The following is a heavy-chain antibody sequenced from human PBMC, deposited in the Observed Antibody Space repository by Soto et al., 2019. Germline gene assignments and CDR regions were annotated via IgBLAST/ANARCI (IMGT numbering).Heavy chain of an antibody. CDR3: ARRIEPHPNWFDP. J-gene: IGHJ5*02. Sequence: SETLSLTCAVSGGSISSGGYSWSWIRQPPGKGLEWIGYIYHSGSTYYNPSLKSRVTISVDRSKNQFSLKLSSVTAADTAVYYCARRIEPHPNWFDPWGQGTLVTVSS. D-gene: IGHD2-15*01. CDR2: IYHSGST. CDR1: GGSISSGGYS. V-gene: IGHV4-30-2*01.